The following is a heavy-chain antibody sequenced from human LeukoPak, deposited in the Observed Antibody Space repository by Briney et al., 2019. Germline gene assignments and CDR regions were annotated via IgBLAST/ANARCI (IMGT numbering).Heavy chain of an antibody. CDR1: ANTLINYY. J-gene: IGHJ1*01. CDR2: INPSGDIT. Sequence: ASVKVSCKASANTLINYYIHWVRQAPGQGLEWMGIINPSGDITNYAHKFQGRVTLTRDTSTSTVYMELSSLTSEDTAVYYCVRPPHCGGDCYKYPQQWGQGALVIVSS. D-gene: IGHD2-21*02. CDR3: VRPPHCGGDCYKYPQQ. V-gene: IGHV1-46*01.